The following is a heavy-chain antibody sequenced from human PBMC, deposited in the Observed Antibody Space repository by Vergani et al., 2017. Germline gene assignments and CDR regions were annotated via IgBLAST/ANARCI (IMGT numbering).Heavy chain of an antibody. CDR2: IIPILGIA. V-gene: IGHV1-69*04. CDR1: GGTFSSYT. D-gene: IGHD4-17*01. Sequence: QVQLVHSGAEVKKPGSSVKVSCKASGGTFSSYTISWVRQAPGQGLEWMGRIIPILGIANYAQKFQGRVTITAGKSTSTAYMELSSLRAEDTAVYYCARDRSQTTVTTDDAFDIWGRGTMVTVAS. CDR3: ARDRSQTTVTTDDAFDI. J-gene: IGHJ3*02.